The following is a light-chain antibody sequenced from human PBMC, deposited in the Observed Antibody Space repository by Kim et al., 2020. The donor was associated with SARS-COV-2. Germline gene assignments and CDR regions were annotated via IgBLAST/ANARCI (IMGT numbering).Light chain of an antibody. J-gene: IGKJ4*01. V-gene: IGKV3-11*01. CDR3: QQRNNWLT. CDR2: DAS. Sequence: EIVLTQSPATLSLSPGERATLSCRASQSVNTYLAWYRQKPGQAPRVLIFDASNRATGIPARFSGSGSGTDFTLTISSLEPEDFAVYYCQQRNNWLTFGGGTKVDIK. CDR1: QSVNTY.